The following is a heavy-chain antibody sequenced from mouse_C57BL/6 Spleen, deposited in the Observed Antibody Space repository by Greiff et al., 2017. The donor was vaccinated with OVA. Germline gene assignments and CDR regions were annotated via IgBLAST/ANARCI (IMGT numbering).Heavy chain of an antibody. CDR3: ARSEDQARYYSMDY. CDR1: GFNFKNTY. CDR2: IDPANGNT. V-gene: IGHV14-3*01. D-gene: IGHD3-2*02. Sequence: VQLQQSVAELVRPGASVKLSCTASGFNFKNTYMHWVKQRPEQGLEWIGRIDPANGNTKYAPKFQGKATITAETSSNTAYLQLSSLTSEDTAIYYGARSEDQARYYSMDYWGQGTSVTVSS. J-gene: IGHJ4*01.